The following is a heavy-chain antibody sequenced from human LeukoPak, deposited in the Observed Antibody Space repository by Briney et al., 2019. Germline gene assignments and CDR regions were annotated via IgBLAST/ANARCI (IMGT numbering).Heavy chain of an antibody. Sequence: PGGSLRLSCAASGFSLGSYSMNWVRQAPGKGLDWVSYISSSGSTIYYADSVKGRFTISRDNAKNSLYLQMNSLRAEDTAVYYCARDRRYNWNDLAYYGMDVWGQGTTVTVSS. D-gene: IGHD1-20*01. CDR2: ISSSGSTI. V-gene: IGHV3-48*04. CDR3: ARDRRYNWNDLAYYGMDV. J-gene: IGHJ6*02. CDR1: GFSLGSYS.